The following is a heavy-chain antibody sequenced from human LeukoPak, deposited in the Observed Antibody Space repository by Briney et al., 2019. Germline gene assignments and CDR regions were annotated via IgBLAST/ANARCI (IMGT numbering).Heavy chain of an antibody. CDR3: ARGVLRYFDWSPYYFDY. Sequence: LRLSCAASGFTFSDYYMSWIRQHPGKGLEWIGYIYYSGSTYYNPSLKSRVTISVDTSKNQFSLKLSSVTAADTAVYYCARGVLRYFDWSPYYFDYWGQGTLVTVSS. CDR1: GFTFSDYY. V-gene: IGHV4-31*02. D-gene: IGHD3-9*01. CDR2: IYYSGST. J-gene: IGHJ4*02.